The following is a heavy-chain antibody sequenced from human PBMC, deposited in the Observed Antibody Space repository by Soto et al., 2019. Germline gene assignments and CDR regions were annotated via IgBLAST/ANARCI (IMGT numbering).Heavy chain of an antibody. Sequence: ASVKVSCKASGYTFTSYGISWVRQAPGQGLEWMGWISAYNGNTNYAQELQGRVTMTTDTSTSTAYMELRSLRSDDTAVYYCARTFSVWTNYYYYGMDVWGQGTTVTVSS. J-gene: IGHJ6*02. CDR3: ARTFSVWTNYYYYGMDV. V-gene: IGHV1-18*04. CDR1: GYTFTSYG. CDR2: ISAYNGNT. D-gene: IGHD1-20*01.